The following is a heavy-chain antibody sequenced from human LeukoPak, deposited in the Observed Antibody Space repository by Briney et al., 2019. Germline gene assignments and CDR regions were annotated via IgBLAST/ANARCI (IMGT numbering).Heavy chain of an antibody. CDR1: GGSFSGYY. CDR2: INHSGST. V-gene: IGHV4-34*01. D-gene: IGHD3-10*01. CDR3: ARGVVGGVARFDY. J-gene: IGHJ4*02. Sequence: PSETLSLTCAVYGGSFSGYYWSWIRQPPGKGLEWIGEINHSGSTNYNPSLKSRVTISVDTSKNQFSLKLSSVTAADTAVYYCARGVVGGVARFDYGGQEPRVTVSS.